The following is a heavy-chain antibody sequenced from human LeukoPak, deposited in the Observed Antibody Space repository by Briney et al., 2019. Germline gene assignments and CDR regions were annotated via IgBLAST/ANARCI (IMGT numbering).Heavy chain of an antibody. CDR3: AREWCSGGSCQSAFDI. D-gene: IGHD2-15*01. CDR1: GFTFSSYE. V-gene: IGHV3-48*03. J-gene: IGHJ3*02. CDR2: ISSSGSTI. Sequence: GGSLRLSCAASGFTFSSYEMNWVRQAPGKGLEWVSYISSSGSTIYYAGSVKGRFTISRDNAKNSLYLQMNSLRAEDTAVYYCAREWCSGGSCQSAFDIWGQGTMVTVSS.